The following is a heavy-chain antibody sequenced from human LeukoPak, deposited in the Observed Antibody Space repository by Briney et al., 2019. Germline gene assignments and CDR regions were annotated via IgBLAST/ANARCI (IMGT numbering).Heavy chain of an antibody. Sequence: GGSLRLSCAAAGITFSSYAMSWVRQAPGKGLEWVSVISGSGTSTFYADSVKGRFTIFRDNSKNTLFLHMSSLRAEDTAIYYCAKESNKAGSGSYFVYWGQGTLVTVSS. CDR1: GITFSSYA. CDR2: ISGSGTST. CDR3: AKESNKAGSGSYFVY. J-gene: IGHJ4*02. V-gene: IGHV3-23*01. D-gene: IGHD3-10*01.